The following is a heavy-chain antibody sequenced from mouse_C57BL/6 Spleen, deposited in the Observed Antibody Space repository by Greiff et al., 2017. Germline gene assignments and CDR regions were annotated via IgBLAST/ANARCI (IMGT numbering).Heavy chain of an antibody. J-gene: IGHJ2*01. CDR1: GYTFTDYE. D-gene: IGHD3-2*02. CDR2: IDPETGGT. Sequence: VKLQESGAELVRPGASVTLSCKASGYTFTDYEMHWVKQTPVHGLEWIGAIDPETGGTAYNQKFKGKAILTADKSSSTAYMELRSLTSEDSAVYYCTRARRLRGFGDWGQGTTLTVAS. CDR3: TRARRLRGFGD. V-gene: IGHV1-15*01.